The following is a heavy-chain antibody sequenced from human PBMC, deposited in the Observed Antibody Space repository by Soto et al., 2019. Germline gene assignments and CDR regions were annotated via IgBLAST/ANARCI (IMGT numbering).Heavy chain of an antibody. V-gene: IGHV4-39*01. CDR1: GGSISSSSYY. CDR2: IYYSGST. D-gene: IGHD2-2*01. CDR3: ARPGDIVVVPAARTRAGAFDI. Sequence: SETLSLTCTVSGGSISSSSYYWGWIRQPPGKGLEWIGSIYYSGSTYYNPSLKSRVTISVDTSKNQFSLKLSSVTAADTAVYYCARPGDIVVVPAARTRAGAFDIWGQGTMVTVSS. J-gene: IGHJ3*02.